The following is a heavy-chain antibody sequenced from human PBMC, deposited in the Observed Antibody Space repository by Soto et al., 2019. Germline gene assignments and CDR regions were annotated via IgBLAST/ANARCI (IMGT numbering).Heavy chain of an antibody. J-gene: IGHJ5*02. D-gene: IGHD2-8*02. CDR3: ARFAGGFNWFDP. V-gene: IGHV4-30-2*01. CDR1: GDSISSPLYS. CDR2: IYNSGTT. Sequence: SETLSLTCAVSGDSISSPLYSWSWIRQPPGKGLEWIGHIYNSGTTYYNPSLKNRVTISLDWSKNHFSLRLNSGTAADTAVYFCARFAGGFNWFDPWGQGILVTVSS.